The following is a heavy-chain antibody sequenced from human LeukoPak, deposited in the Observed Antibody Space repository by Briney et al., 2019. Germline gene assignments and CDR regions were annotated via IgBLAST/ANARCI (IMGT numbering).Heavy chain of an antibody. J-gene: IGHJ4*02. Sequence: NPSETLSLTCTVPGGSISSYYWSWIRQPPGKGLEWIGYIYYSGSTNYTPSLKSRVTISVDTSKNQFSLKLSSVTAADTAVYYCARAYYCSSTSCPYYFDYWGQGTLVTVSS. CDR3: ARAYYCSSTSCPYYFDY. CDR2: IYYSGST. V-gene: IGHV4-59*01. D-gene: IGHD2-2*01. CDR1: GGSISSYY.